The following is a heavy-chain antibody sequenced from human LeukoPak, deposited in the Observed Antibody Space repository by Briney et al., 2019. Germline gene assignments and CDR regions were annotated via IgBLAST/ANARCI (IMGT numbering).Heavy chain of an antibody. Sequence: GGSLRLSCTDSGFTFSSYALAWVRQAPGKGLEWVAAVTSRGVGTHYADSVKGRFTISRDNSKNTIYLQMNSLRAEDTAIYYCGSDLNGDYVGALGYWGRGTLVTVSS. CDR3: GSDLNGDYVGALGY. D-gene: IGHD4-17*01. J-gene: IGHJ4*01. CDR2: VTSRGVGT. V-gene: IGHV3-23*01. CDR1: GFTFSSYA.